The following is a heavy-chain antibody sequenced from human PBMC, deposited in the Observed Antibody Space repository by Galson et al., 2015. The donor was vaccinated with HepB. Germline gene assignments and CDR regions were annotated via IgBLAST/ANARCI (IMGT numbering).Heavy chain of an antibody. CDR3: AKDTSGALDY. D-gene: IGHD2-8*01. CDR2: INQAASEK. Sequence: SLRLSCADSGFTFSTSWMAWVRQAPGKGLEWVANINQAASEKYYVGSVKGRFTISRDNGENSLYLQMNSLRVEDTAVYYCAKDTSGALDYWGQGILVTVSS. V-gene: IGHV3-7*03. J-gene: IGHJ4*02. CDR1: GFTFSTSW.